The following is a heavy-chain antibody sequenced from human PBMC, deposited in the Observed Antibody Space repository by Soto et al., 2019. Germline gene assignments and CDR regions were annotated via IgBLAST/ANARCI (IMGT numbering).Heavy chain of an antibody. V-gene: IGHV3-64D*08. Sequence: PGGSLRLSCSASGFTFSMHSMHWVRQTPGKALEYVSAISRDGRSTFYADSVKGRFTISRDNSENTLYLRMNSLRSDDTAVYYCVKEANLFINTLVVLIFDYWGQ. CDR2: ISRDGRST. J-gene: IGHJ4*02. CDR3: VKEANLFINTLVVLIFDY. CDR1: GFTFSMHS. D-gene: IGHD3-22*01.